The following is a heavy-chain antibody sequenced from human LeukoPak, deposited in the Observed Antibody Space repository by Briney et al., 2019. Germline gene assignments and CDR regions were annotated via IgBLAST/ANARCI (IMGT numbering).Heavy chain of an antibody. D-gene: IGHD2-2*02. CDR1: GFTFSSYA. J-gene: IGHJ5*02. CDR2: ISGSGGST. CDR3: AKDRGSIVVVPAAINFPFDP. Sequence: GGSLRLSCAASGFTFSSYAMSWVRQAPGKGLEWVSAISGSGGSTYYADSVKGRFTISRDNSKNTLYLQMNSLRAEDTAVYYCAKDRGSIVVVPAAINFPFDPWGQGTLVTVSS. V-gene: IGHV3-23*01.